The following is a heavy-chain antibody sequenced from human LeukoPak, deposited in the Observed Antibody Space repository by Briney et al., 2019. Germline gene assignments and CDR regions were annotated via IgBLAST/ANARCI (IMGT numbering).Heavy chain of an antibody. Sequence: GGSLRLSCAASGFTFSTYSMNWVRQAPGKGLEWVSYINSSSSTIFYADSAKGRFTISRDDAKNSLYLQMNSLRAEDTAVYYCARGVKVRGVNYYGMDVWGQGTTVTVSS. CDR2: INSSSSTI. J-gene: IGHJ6*02. D-gene: IGHD3-10*01. V-gene: IGHV3-48*04. CDR3: ARGVKVRGVNYYGMDV. CDR1: GFTFSTYS.